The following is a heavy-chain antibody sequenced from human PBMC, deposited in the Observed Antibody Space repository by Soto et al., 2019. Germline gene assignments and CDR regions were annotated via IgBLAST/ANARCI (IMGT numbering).Heavy chain of an antibody. CDR2: IKQDGSEK. Sequence: GGSLRLSCAASGFTFSSYWMSWVRQAPGKGLEWVANIKQDGSEKYYVDSVKGRFTISRDNAKNSLYLQMNSLRAEDTAVYYCARDSYDYYGSGSYYNPEFGYWGQGTLVTVSS. CDR1: GFTFSSYW. D-gene: IGHD3-10*01. J-gene: IGHJ4*02. V-gene: IGHV3-7*01. CDR3: ARDSYDYYGSGSYYNPEFGY.